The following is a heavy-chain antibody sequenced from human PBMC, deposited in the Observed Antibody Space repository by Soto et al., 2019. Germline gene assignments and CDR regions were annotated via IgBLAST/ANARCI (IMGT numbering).Heavy chain of an antibody. CDR3: ARIRGYWYGLDV. CDR1: GFPLSTYG. Sequence: EVQLLESGGGLVQPGGSLRLSCAASGFPLSTYGMTWVRQAPGKGLEWVSAITGTGGNTYYLDSVTGRFPSSRDNSKNMLYRQVNSLRVEATAVYYCARIRGYWYGLDVWGHRTTVTVSS. CDR2: ITGTGGNT. J-gene: IGHJ6*02. V-gene: IGHV3-23*01.